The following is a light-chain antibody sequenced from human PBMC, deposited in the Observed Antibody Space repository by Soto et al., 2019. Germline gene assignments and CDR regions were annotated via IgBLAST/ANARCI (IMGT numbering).Light chain of an antibody. CDR1: SSDVGGYNY. Sequence: QSALTQPASVSGSPGQSFTISCTGTSSDVGGYNYVSWYQQHPGKAPKIMIYEVSNRPSGVSNRFSGSKSGNTASLTISGLQAEDEADYYCSSYTSSSTHWVFGGGTKLTVL. V-gene: IGLV2-14*01. J-gene: IGLJ3*02. CDR2: EVS. CDR3: SSYTSSSTHWV.